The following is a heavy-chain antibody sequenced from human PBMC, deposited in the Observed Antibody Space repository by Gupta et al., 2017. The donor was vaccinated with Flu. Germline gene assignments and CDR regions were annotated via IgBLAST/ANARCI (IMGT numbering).Heavy chain of an antibody. V-gene: IGHV1-69*01. CDR1: GVTFRSYV. Sequence: QVQLVQSGAEVKKPGSSVKVSCQASGVTFRSYVINWVRQAPGQGLEWMGGIIPVFGPTNYAQKFQGRVTITADESTSTAYWGLSSLGSEDTAVYYCARKGGGHCSGGTCYSFDYWGQGTLVIVSS. D-gene: IGHD2-15*01. CDR3: ARKGGGHCSGGTCYSFDY. CDR2: IIPVFGPT. J-gene: IGHJ4*02.